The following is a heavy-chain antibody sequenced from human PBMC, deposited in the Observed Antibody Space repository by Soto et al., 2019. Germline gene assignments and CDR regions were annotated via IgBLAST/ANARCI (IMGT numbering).Heavy chain of an antibody. V-gene: IGHV3-53*01. CDR2: IYSGGST. J-gene: IGHJ4*02. CDR3: ARATLSAYGYYFDY. Sequence: EVQLVESGGGLIQPGGSLRLSCAASGFTVSSNYMSWVRQAPGKGLEWVSVIYSGGSTYYADSVKGRFTISRDNSKNTLYLQMNSLRDEDTAVYYCARATLSAYGYYFDYWGQGTLVTVSS. CDR1: GFTVSSNY. D-gene: IGHD4-17*01.